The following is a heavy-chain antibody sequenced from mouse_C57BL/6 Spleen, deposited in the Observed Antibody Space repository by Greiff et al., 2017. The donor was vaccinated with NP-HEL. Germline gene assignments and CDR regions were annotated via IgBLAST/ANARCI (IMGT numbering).Heavy chain of an antibody. D-gene: IGHD1-1*01. V-gene: IGHV1-72*01. Sequence: VQLQQPGAELVKPGASVKLSCKASGYTFTSYWMHWVKQRPGRGLEWIGRIDPNSGGTKYNEKFKSKATLTVDKPSSTAYMQLSSLTSEDSAVYYCARTLITTVVAKYYFDYWGQGTTLTVSS. CDR1: GYTFTSYW. CDR3: ARTLITTVVAKYYFDY. J-gene: IGHJ2*01. CDR2: IDPNSGGT.